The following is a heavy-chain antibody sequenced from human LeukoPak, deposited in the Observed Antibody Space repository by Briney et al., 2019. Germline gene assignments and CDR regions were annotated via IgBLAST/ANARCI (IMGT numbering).Heavy chain of an antibody. CDR2: IDRSGSTI. CDR1: GFTFNSYE. V-gene: IGHV3-48*03. D-gene: IGHD5-24*01. J-gene: IGHJ6*03. CDR3: ARVLQRSREGYGRIYYYYYYMDV. Sequence: GGSLRLSCAASGFTFNSYEINWVRQAPGKGLEWVSYIDRSGSTIYYADSVKGRFTISRDNAKNSLYLQMDSLRAEDTAVYYCARVLQRSREGYGRIYYYYYYMDVWGKGTTVTISS.